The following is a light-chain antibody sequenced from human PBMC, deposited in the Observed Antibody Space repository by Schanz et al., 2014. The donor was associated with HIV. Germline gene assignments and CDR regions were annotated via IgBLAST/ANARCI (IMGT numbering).Light chain of an antibody. CDR3: ATWDRTLSAVV. J-gene: IGLJ2*01. CDR2: GTH. V-gene: IGLV1-51*01. Sequence: QSVLTQPPSVSAAPGQRVTISCSGSAFNVGQNYVSWYRQFPGTAPKLLIYGTHDRLSEIPDRFSGSKTGTSATLAIVGLQTGDEADYYCATWDRTLSAVVFGGGTKLTVL. CDR1: AFNVGQNY.